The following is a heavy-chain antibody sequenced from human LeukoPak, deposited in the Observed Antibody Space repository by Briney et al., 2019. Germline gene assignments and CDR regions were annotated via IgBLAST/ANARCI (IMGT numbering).Heavy chain of an antibody. Sequence: PSEPLSLTCAVYGGSFSGYYWSWIRQPPGKGLEWIGEINHSGSTNYNPSLQSRVTISVDTSKNQFSLKLSSVTAADTAVYYCARGYDFWSGYYWNWFDPWGQGTLVTVSS. CDR2: INHSGST. V-gene: IGHV4-34*01. CDR1: GGSFSGYY. J-gene: IGHJ5*02. CDR3: ARGYDFWSGYYWNWFDP. D-gene: IGHD3-3*01.